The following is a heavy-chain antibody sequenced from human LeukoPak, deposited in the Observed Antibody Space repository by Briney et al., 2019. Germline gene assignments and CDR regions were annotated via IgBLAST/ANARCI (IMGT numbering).Heavy chain of an antibody. D-gene: IGHD1-1*01. CDR1: GFTFSSYW. V-gene: IGHV3-7*04. Sequence: GGSLRLSCAASGFTFSSYWMSWVRRAPGKGLEWVAIIKQDGSEKYYVDSVKGRFTISRDNAKNSLYLEMNSLRAEDTAVYYCARPLVQLERRGAFDIWGQGTMVTVSS. J-gene: IGHJ3*02. CDR3: ARPLVQLERRGAFDI. CDR2: IKQDGSEK.